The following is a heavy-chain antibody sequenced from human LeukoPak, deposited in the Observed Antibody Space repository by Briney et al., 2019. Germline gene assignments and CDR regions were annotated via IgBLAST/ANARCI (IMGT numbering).Heavy chain of an antibody. D-gene: IGHD4/OR15-4a*01. V-gene: IGHV4-34*01. J-gene: IGHJ4*02. CDR2: INHSGST. CDR3: ASDRGVRTPGTYSLFDY. CDR1: GGSFSGYY. Sequence: SETLSLTCAVYGGSFSGYYWSWIRQPPGKGLEWIGEINHSGSTNYNPSLKSRVTISVDTSKNQFSLKLSSVTAADTAVYYCASDRGVRTPGTYSLFDYWGQGILVTVSS.